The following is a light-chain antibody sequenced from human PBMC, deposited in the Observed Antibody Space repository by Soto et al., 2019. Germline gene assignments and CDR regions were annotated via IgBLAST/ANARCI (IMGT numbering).Light chain of an antibody. CDR3: ATWDNSLSAGL. CDR1: NSNIGNNY. J-gene: IGLJ1*01. V-gene: IGLV1-51*01. Sequence: QSVLTQPPSVSAAPGQKVSISCSGTNSNIGNNYVSWYQQLPGTAPKLLIYDNYKRPSGIPDRISGSKSGTSATLDITGLQTGDEADYYCATWDNSLSAGLFGTGTKLTVL. CDR2: DNY.